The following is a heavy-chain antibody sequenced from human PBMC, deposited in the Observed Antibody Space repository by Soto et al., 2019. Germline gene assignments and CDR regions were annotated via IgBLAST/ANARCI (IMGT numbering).Heavy chain of an antibody. CDR3: TTVLSQRSSESKWELLAHPHGRTLDY. CDR2: IKSKTDGGTT. D-gene: IGHD1-26*01. CDR1: GFTFSNAW. V-gene: IGHV3-15*07. Sequence: EVQLVESGGGLVKPGGSLRLSCAASGFTFSNAWMNWVRQAPGKGLEWVGRIKSKTDGGTTDYAAPVKGRFTISRDDSKNTLYLQMNSLKTEDTAVYYCTTVLSQRSSESKWELLAHPHGRTLDYWGQGTLVTVSS. J-gene: IGHJ4*02.